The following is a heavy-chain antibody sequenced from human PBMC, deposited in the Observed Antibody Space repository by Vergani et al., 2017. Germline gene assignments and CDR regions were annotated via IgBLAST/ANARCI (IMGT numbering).Heavy chain of an antibody. J-gene: IGHJ4*02. CDR3: ARQFGEIFGVVIIPYYFDY. D-gene: IGHD3-3*01. CDR2: IYYSGST. Sequence: QLQLPESGPGLVKPSETLSLTCTVSGGSISSSSYYWGWIRQPPGKGLEWIGSIYYSGSTYYNPSLKSRVTISVDTSKNQFSLKLSSVTAADTAVYYCARQFGEIFGVVIIPYYFDYWGQGTLVTVSS. V-gene: IGHV4-39*01. CDR1: GGSISSSSYY.